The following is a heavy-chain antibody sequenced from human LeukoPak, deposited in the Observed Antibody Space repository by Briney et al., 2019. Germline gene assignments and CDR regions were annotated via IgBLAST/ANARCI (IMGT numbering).Heavy chain of an antibody. CDR3: ASGVVTASDESYYFDY. V-gene: IGHV4-61*02. D-gene: IGHD2-21*02. CDR1: GGSISSGSYY. CDR2: IYTSGST. J-gene: IGHJ4*02. Sequence: SETLSLTCTVSGGSISSGSYYWSWIRQPAGKGLEWIGRIYTSGSTNYNPSLKSRVTISVDTSKNQFSLKLSSVTAADTAVYYCASGVVTASDESYYFDYWGQGTLVTVSS.